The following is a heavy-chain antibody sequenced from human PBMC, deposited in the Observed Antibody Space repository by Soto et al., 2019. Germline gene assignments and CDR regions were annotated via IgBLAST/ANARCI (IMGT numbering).Heavy chain of an antibody. Sequence: SETLSLTCAVYGGSFSGYYWSWIRQPPGKGLEWIGEINHSGSTNYNPSLKSRVTISVDTSKNQFSLKLSSVTAADTAVYYCARSKISSSGRHFDYWGQGTLVTVSS. V-gene: IGHV4-34*01. CDR3: ARSKISSSGRHFDY. CDR1: GGSFSGYY. D-gene: IGHD6-6*01. CDR2: INHSGST. J-gene: IGHJ4*02.